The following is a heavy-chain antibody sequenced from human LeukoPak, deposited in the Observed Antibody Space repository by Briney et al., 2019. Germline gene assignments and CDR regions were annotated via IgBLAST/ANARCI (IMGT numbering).Heavy chain of an antibody. J-gene: IGHJ5*02. CDR2: IFHSGST. V-gene: IGHV4-38-2*02. CDR3: ARGYDVDIVATSWFDP. Sequence: SETLSLTCTVSGYSISSGYYWGWIRQPPGKGLEWIGSIFHSGSTYYNPSLKSRLTISVDTSKNQFSLKLSSVSAADTAGYYCARGYDVDIVATSWFDPWGQGTLVTVSS. D-gene: IGHD5-12*01. CDR1: GYSISSGYY.